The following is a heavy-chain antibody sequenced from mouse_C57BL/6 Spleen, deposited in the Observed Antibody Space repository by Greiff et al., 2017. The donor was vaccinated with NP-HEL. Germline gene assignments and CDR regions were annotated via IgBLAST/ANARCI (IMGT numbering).Heavy chain of an antibody. CDR1: GYTFTSYW. V-gene: IGHV1-52*01. D-gene: IGHD3-2*02. J-gene: IGHJ4*01. CDR2: IDPSDSET. Sequence: QVQLQQSGAELVRPGSSVKLSCKASGYTFTSYWMHWVKQRPIQGLEWIGNIDPSDSETHYNQKFKDKATLTVDKSSSTAYMQLSSLTSEDSAVYYCARLSSGYYAMDYWGQGTSVTVSS. CDR3: ARLSSGYYAMDY.